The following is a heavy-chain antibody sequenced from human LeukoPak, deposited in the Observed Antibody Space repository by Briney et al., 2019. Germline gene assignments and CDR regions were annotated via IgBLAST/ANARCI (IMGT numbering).Heavy chain of an antibody. J-gene: IGHJ4*02. D-gene: IGHD5-12*01. V-gene: IGHV3-23*01. CDR2: ISGSGGST. Sequence: GGSLRLSCAASGFTFSSYAMSWVRQAPGKGVEGVSAISGSGGSTYYADSVKGRFTISRDNSKNTLYLQMNSLRAEDTSVYYCAKVYGYDWVFDYWGQGTLVTVSS. CDR1: GFTFSSYA. CDR3: AKVYGYDWVFDY.